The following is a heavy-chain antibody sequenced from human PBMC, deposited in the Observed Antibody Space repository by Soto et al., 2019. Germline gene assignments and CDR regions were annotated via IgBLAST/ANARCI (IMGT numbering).Heavy chain of an antibody. CDR2: IIPIFGTA. CDR1: GGTFSSYA. V-gene: IGHV1-69*05. CDR3: ARARRDGYNYEWDFQH. Sequence: QVQLVQSGAEVKKPGSSVKVSCKASGGTFSSYAISWVRQAPGQGLEWMGGIIPIFGTANYAQKFQGRVTITXXEXTXXAYMELSSLRSEDTAVYYCARARRDGYNYEWDFQHWGQGTLVTVSS. D-gene: IGHD5-12*01. J-gene: IGHJ1*01.